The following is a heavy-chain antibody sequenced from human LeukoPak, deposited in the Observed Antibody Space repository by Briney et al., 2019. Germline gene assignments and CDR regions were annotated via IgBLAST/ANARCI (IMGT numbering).Heavy chain of an antibody. CDR3: ARARLALDY. Sequence: SETLSLTCTVSGGSISSGSYYWSWIRQPAGEGLEWIGRIYTSGSTNYNPSLKSRVTISVDTSKNQFSLKLSSVTAADTAVYYCARARLALDYWGQGTLVTVSS. J-gene: IGHJ4*02. CDR2: IYTSGST. V-gene: IGHV4-61*02. D-gene: IGHD6-19*01. CDR1: GGSISSGSYY.